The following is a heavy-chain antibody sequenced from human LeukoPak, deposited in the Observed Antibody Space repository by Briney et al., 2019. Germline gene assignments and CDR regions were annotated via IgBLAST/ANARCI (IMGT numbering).Heavy chain of an antibody. CDR2: IYSGGST. V-gene: IGHV3-53*01. J-gene: IGHJ6*02. CDR1: GFTVSSNY. CDR3: ARDSPCDSSGYYYHYGMEV. D-gene: IGHD3-22*01. Sequence: GGSLRLSCAASGFTVSSNYMSWVRQAPGKGLEWVSVIYSGGSTYYADSVKGRFTISRDNSKNTLYLQMNSLRAEDTAVYYCARDSPCDSSGYYYHYGMEVWGQGTRVTVSS.